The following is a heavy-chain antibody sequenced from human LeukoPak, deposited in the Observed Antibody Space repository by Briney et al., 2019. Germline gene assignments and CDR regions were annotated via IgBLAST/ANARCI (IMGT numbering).Heavy chain of an antibody. J-gene: IGHJ1*01. Sequence: GGSLRLSCAASGFTFRSYGMHWVRQAPGKGLEWVAVISYDGRNKYYADSVKGRFTISRDNAKNSLYLQMNSLRAEDTAVYYCARGHYDSSGWYFQHWGQGTLVTVSS. CDR3: ARGHYDSSGWYFQH. CDR2: ISYDGRNK. D-gene: IGHD3-22*01. V-gene: IGHV3-30*04. CDR1: GFTFRSYG.